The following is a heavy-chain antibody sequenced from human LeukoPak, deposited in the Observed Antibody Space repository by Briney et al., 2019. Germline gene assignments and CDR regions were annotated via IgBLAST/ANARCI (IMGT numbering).Heavy chain of an antibody. CDR3: ARRPSGYDAANFDY. Sequence: SETLSLTCTVSGGSISCYYWSWIRQPPGKGLEWIGYIYYSGSTNYNPSLKSRVTISVDTSKNQFSLKLSSVTAADTAVYYCARRPSGYDAANFDYWGQGTLVTVSS. D-gene: IGHD5-12*01. J-gene: IGHJ4*02. CDR1: GGSISCYY. V-gene: IGHV4-59*08. CDR2: IYYSGST.